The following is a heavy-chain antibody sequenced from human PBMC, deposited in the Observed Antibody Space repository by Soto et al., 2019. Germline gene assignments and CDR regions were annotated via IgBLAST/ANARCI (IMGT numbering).Heavy chain of an antibody. D-gene: IGHD3-22*01. Sequence: QVQLVQSGAEVKKPGASVKVSCTVSGDTLTELSMHWVRQAPGKGLVWMGGFDPEDGETIYAQKFQGRVTMTEDTSTDTAYMELSSLRSEDTAVYYCATPHYYYRSFYFDYWGQGTLVTVSS. V-gene: IGHV1-24*01. CDR1: GDTLTELS. CDR3: ATPHYYYRSFYFDY. J-gene: IGHJ4*02. CDR2: FDPEDGET.